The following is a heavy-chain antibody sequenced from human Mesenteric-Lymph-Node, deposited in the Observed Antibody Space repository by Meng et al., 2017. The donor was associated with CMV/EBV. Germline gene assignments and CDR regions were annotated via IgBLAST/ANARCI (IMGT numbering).Heavy chain of an antibody. Sequence: GESLKISCAASGFTFSSYEMNWVRQAPGKGLEWVSLISSGGTTYYADSVKGRFTISRDNSRNTLSLQMNSLRAEDTAVYYCAKDRRFGELIPTTLEYWGQGTLVTVSS. CDR1: GFTFSSYE. CDR2: ISSGGTT. CDR3: AKDRRFGELIPTTLEY. J-gene: IGHJ4*02. D-gene: IGHD3-10*01. V-gene: IGHV3-53*01.